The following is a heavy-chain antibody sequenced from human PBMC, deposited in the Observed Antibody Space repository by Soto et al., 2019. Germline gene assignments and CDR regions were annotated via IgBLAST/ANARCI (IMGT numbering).Heavy chain of an antibody. J-gene: IGHJ3*02. V-gene: IGHV3-7*01. Sequence: GGSLRLSCAASGFTFSSYAMSWVRQAPGKGLEWVANIKQDGSEKYYVDSVKGRFTISRDNAKNSLYLQMNSLGAEDTAVYYCARTVEVAFDIWGQGTMVTVSS. CDR3: ARTVEVAFDI. CDR1: GFTFSSYA. CDR2: IKQDGSEK. D-gene: IGHD3-22*01.